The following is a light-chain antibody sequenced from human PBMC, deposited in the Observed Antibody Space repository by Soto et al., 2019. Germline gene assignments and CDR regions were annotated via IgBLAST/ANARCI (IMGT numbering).Light chain of an antibody. V-gene: IGLV4-69*01. J-gene: IGLJ3*02. CDR3: QTWGTGTWV. CDR1: SGHSSYA. CDR2: LNSDGSH. Sequence: QPVLTQSPSASASLGASVKLTCTLSSGHSSYAIAWHQQQSEKGPRYLMKLNSDGSHSKGDGIPDRFSGSSSGAERYLTISSLQSEDEADYYCQTWGTGTWVFGGGTKLTVL.